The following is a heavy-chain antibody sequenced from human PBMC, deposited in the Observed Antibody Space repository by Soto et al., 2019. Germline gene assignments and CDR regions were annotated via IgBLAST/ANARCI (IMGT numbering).Heavy chain of an antibody. CDR3: ARGSTDSYPGSRIFDF. J-gene: IGHJ4*02. D-gene: IGHD3-10*01. CDR1: GLTFGSRA. CDR2: ITDTGGDA. Sequence: SGGSLRLSCVASGLTFGSRAMSWVRQAPGEGLQWVSTITDTGGDAKYADSVRGRFVISRDNSKKTLYLQMTSVTAEDSAMYFCARGSTDSYPGSRIFDFWGRGTLVTVSS. V-gene: IGHV3-23*01.